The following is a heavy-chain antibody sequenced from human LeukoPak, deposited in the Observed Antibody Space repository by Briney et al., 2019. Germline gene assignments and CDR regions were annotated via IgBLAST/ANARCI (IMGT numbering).Heavy chain of an antibody. D-gene: IGHD3-10*01. V-gene: IGHV1-8*01. Sequence: ASVKVSCKASGYTFTSYDINWVRQATGQGLEWMGWMNPNSGNTGYAQKFQGRVTMTRNTSISTACMELSSLRSEDTAVYYCARGTTHMVRGVIYYYYGMDVWGQGTTVTVSS. J-gene: IGHJ6*02. CDR3: ARGTTHMVRGVIYYYYGMDV. CDR1: GYTFTSYD. CDR2: MNPNSGNT.